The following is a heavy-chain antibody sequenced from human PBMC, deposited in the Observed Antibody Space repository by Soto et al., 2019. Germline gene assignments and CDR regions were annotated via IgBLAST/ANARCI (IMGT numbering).Heavy chain of an antibody. CDR3: AKDLSHNYYDSSGYYSYWAYNYYYGMDV. Sequence: WGSLRLSCSASVFTFSSYAMSWFRQAPGKGLEWVSAISGSGGSTYYADSVKGRFTISRDNSKNTLYLQMNSLRAEDTAVYYCAKDLSHNYYDSSGYYSYWAYNYYYGMDVWGQGTTVTAP. J-gene: IGHJ6*02. CDR1: VFTFSSYA. D-gene: IGHD3-22*01. V-gene: IGHV3-23*01. CDR2: ISGSGGST.